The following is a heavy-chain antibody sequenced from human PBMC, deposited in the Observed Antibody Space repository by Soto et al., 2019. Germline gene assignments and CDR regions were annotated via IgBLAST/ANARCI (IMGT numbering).Heavy chain of an antibody. Sequence: SETLSLTCTVSGGSVTGSDWSWIRQPPGKGLEWIGYIYYSKITFYSPSLKGRVFISIDTSRNQFSLKLSSVTAEDTAVYYCARAEVTRYFSMYVWGQGTTVTVSS. CDR1: GGSVTGSD. D-gene: IGHD3-10*01. J-gene: IGHJ6*02. CDR2: IYYSKIT. V-gene: IGHV4-59*08. CDR3: ARAEVTRYFSMYV.